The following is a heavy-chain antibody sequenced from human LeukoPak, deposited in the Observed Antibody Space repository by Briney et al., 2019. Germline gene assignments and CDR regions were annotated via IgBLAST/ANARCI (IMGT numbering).Heavy chain of an antibody. J-gene: IGHJ3*02. CDR1: GYTFTAYY. CDR3: ARVVTIWADASDI. D-gene: IGHD3-3*01. Sequence: GASVKVSCKASGYTFTAYYIQWVRQAPGQGLEWMGWIYPNSGGTYYAQKFQGRVTMTRDTSISTAYTELSSLKSDDTAVYYCARVVTIWADASDIWGQGTMVTVSS. CDR2: IYPNSGGT. V-gene: IGHV1-2*02.